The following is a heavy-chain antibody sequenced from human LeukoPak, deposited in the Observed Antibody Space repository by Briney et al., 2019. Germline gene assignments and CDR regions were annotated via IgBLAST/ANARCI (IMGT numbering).Heavy chain of an antibody. CDR1: GGSISSSSYY. D-gene: IGHD6-13*01. V-gene: IGHV4-39*07. J-gene: IGHJ4*02. CDR3: ARASYSSSWYSFKSYYFDY. Sequence: PSETLSLTCTVSGGSISSSSYYWGWIRQPPGKGLEWIGSIYYSGSTYYNPSLKSRVTISVDTSKNQFSLKLSSVTAADTAVYYCARASYSSSWYSFKSYYFDYWGQGTLVTVSS. CDR2: IYYSGST.